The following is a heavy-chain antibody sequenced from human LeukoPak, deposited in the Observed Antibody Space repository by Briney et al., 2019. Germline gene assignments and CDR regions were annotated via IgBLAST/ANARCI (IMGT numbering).Heavy chain of an antibody. V-gene: IGHV3-74*01. J-gene: IGHJ5*02. CDR2: INTDGNST. CDR3: ANGNYDYVWGSYRRFDP. Sequence: GGSLRLSCAASGFTFSSYWMHWVRQVPGKGLVWVSRINTDGNSTRYADSVKGRLTTSRDNSKNTLYLQMNSLRAEDTAVYYCANGNYDYVWGSYRRFDPWGQGTLVTVSS. D-gene: IGHD3-16*02. CDR1: GFTFSSYW.